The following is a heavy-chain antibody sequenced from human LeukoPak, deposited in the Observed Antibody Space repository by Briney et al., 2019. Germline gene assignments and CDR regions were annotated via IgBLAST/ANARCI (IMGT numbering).Heavy chain of an antibody. D-gene: IGHD3-22*01. CDR2: IYYSGST. CDR1: GGSISSSSYY. CDR3: ARASDYYDSSGPIDY. J-gene: IGHJ4*02. Sequence: SETLSLTCTVSGGSISSSSYYWGWIRQPPGKGLEWIGSIYYSGSTYYNPSLKSRVTISVDTSKNQFSLKLSSVTAADTAVYYCARASDYYDSSGPIDYWGQGTLVTVSS. V-gene: IGHV4-39*01.